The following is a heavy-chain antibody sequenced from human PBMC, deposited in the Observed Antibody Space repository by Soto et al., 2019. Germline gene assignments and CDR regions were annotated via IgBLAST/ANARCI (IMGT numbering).Heavy chain of an antibody. CDR2: INAGNGNT. V-gene: IGHV1-3*01. D-gene: IGHD5-18*01. J-gene: IGHJ3*02. CDR1: GYTFTSYA. CDR3: ARDTAMVIYFDSYDAIDI. Sequence: ASVKVSCKASGYTFTSYAMHWVRQAPGQRLEWMGWINAGNGNTKYSQKFQGRVTITRDTSASTAYMELSSLRSEDTAVYYCARDTAMVIYFDSYDAIDIRGQGTMVTVSS.